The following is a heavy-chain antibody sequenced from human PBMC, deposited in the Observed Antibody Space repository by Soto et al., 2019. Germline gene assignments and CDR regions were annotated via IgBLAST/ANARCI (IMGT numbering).Heavy chain of an antibody. D-gene: IGHD2-15*01. CDR3: ARDSLVGYCSGGSCSIDY. CDR1: GFTFSSYS. Sequence: PGGSLRLSCAASGFTFSSYSMNWVRQAPGKGLEWVSSISSSSSYIYYADSVKGRFTISRDNAKNSLYLQMNSLRAEDTAVYYCARDSLVGYCSGGSCSIDYWGQGTLVSVPS. J-gene: IGHJ4*02. V-gene: IGHV3-21*01. CDR2: ISSSSSYI.